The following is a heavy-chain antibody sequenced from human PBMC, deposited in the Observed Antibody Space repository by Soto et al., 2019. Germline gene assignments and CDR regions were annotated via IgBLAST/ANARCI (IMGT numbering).Heavy chain of an antibody. CDR2: ISYDGSNK. V-gene: IGHV3-30-3*01. Sequence: QVQLVESGGGVVQPGRSLRLSCAASGFTFSSYALHWVRQAPGKGLEWVAIISYDGSNKYYADSVKGRFTISRDNSKKQPYLQMKSLRAEDTAVYYCARDAQYYFDYWGQGTLVTVSS. CDR1: GFTFSSYA. CDR3: ARDAQYYFDY. J-gene: IGHJ4*02.